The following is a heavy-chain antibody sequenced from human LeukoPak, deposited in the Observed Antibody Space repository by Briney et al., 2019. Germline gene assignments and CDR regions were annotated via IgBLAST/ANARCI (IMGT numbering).Heavy chain of an antibody. Sequence: GGSLRLSCAASGFTFSSYAMSWVRQAPGKGLGWVSAISGSGGSTYYADSVKGRFTISRDNSKNTLYLQMSSLRAEDTAVYYCAKDRGRRGYSYGYVAFDIWGQGTMVTVSS. V-gene: IGHV3-23*01. CDR2: ISGSGGST. CDR3: AKDRGRRGYSYGYVAFDI. J-gene: IGHJ3*02. CDR1: GFTFSSYA. D-gene: IGHD5-18*01.